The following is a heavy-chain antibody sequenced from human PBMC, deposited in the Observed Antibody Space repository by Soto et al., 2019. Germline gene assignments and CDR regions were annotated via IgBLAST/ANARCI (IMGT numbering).Heavy chain of an antibody. CDR3: ARDRSWSRYFYQL. CDR2: GYYGGNA. CDR1: GAAISRGGYY. D-gene: IGHD3-3*01. J-gene: IGHJ4*02. V-gene: IGHV4-31*03. Sequence: SETLSLTCTVSGAAISRGGYYWTWIRQYPGKGLEWIGYGYYGGNANFKPSLRSRAAMSVGRSSNQFFLELKSVTVADTAGYYCARDRSWSRYFYQLWGQGTLVTVSS.